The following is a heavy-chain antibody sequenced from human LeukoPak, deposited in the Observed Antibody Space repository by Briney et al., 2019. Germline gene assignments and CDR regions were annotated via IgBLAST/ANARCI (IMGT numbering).Heavy chain of an antibody. CDR2: ISPYNDDT. D-gene: IGHD5-12*01. Sequence: GASVKVSCKASGYTFSSSGISWVRQAAGQGRGWMGWISPYNDDTRYEQPLQGRVTMTTDTSTSTVYMELRSLRSDDTAVYYCARSGSGYNPIDFWGQGTRVTVSS. CDR3: ARSGSGYNPIDF. V-gene: IGHV1-18*01. CDR1: GYTFSSSG. J-gene: IGHJ4*02.